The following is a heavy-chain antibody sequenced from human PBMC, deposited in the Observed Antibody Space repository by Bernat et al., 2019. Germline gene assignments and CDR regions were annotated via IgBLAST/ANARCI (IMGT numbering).Heavy chain of an antibody. V-gene: IGHV1-18*01. Sequence: QVQLVQSGAEVKKPGASVKVSCKASGYTFTSYGISWVRQAPGQGLEWMGWISAYNGNTNYAQKLQGRVTMTTDTSTSTAYMELSRLRSDDTAVYYCARVMHDYGDYDAFDIWGQGTMVTVSS. CDR1: GYTFTSYG. J-gene: IGHJ3*02. D-gene: IGHD4-17*01. CDR3: ARVMHDYGDYDAFDI. CDR2: ISAYNGNT.